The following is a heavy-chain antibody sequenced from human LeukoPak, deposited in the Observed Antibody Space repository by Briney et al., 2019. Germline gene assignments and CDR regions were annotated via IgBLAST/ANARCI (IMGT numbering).Heavy chain of an antibody. J-gene: IGHJ4*02. V-gene: IGHV4-4*07. CDR2: VYPTGST. Sequence: SETLSPTCTVSGGSISSHYWSWIRQPAGKGLENIGRVYPTGSTNDNPSLKGRVAMSVDTSKNQFSLRLNSVTAADTAVYYCAREYCTTTICYPSGGYYDSWGQGTLVTVSS. D-gene: IGHD2-2*01. CDR3: AREYCTTTICYPSGGYYDS. CDR1: GGSISSHY.